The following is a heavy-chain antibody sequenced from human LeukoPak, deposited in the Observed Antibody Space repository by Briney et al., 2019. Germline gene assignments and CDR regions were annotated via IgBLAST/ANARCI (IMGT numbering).Heavy chain of an antibody. CDR3: ARDWGRY. J-gene: IGHJ4*02. V-gene: IGHV3-74*01. Sequence: GGSLRLSCAASGFTFSNYMMHWVRQAPGKGLVWVSRIKSDGITITYADSVKGRFTISRDNAKNTLYLQMNSLRAEDTAVYYCARDWGRYWGQGTLVTVSS. D-gene: IGHD7-27*01. CDR2: IKSDGITI. CDR1: GFTFSNYM.